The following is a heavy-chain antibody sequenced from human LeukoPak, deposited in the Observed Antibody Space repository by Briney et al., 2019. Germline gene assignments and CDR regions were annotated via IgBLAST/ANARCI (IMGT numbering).Heavy chain of an antibody. D-gene: IGHD6-13*01. J-gene: IGHJ6*03. CDR1: GGSISSYY. Sequence: SETLSLTCSVSGGSISSYYWSWVRQPPGKGLEWIGYIYSSGSTNYNPSLKSRVTISVDTSKNQFSLKLSSVTAADTAVYYCARYSSSWEFGYYYYMDVWGKGTTVTVSS. V-gene: IGHV4-59*01. CDR2: IYSSGST. CDR3: ARYSSSWEFGYYYYMDV.